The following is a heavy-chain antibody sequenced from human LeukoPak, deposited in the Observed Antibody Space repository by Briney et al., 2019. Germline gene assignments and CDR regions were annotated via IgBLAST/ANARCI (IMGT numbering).Heavy chain of an antibody. D-gene: IGHD3-22*01. J-gene: IGHJ3*02. V-gene: IGHV1-8*01. CDR1: GYTFTSYD. CDR2: MNPNSGNT. CDR3: ARVQGHITMIVAHDAFDI. Sequence: ASVEVSCKGSGYTFTSYDINWVRQATGQGLEWMGWMNPNSGNTGYAQKFQGRVTMTRNTSISTAHMELSSLRSEDTAVYYCARVQGHITMIVAHDAFDIWGQGTMVTVSS.